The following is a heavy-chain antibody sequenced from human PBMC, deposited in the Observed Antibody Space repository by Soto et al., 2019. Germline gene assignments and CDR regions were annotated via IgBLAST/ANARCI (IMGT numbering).Heavy chain of an antibody. CDR3: ARVEESGYSMGY. V-gene: IGHV4-31*03. J-gene: IGHJ4*02. CDR1: GGSISSGGYY. D-gene: IGHD3-3*01. CDR2: IYYSGST. Sequence: PSETLSLTCTVSGGSISSGGYYWSWIRQHPGKGLEWIGYIYYSGSTYYNPSLKSRVTISADTSKNQFSLKLSSVTAADTAVYYCARVEESGYSMGYWGQGTLVTVSS.